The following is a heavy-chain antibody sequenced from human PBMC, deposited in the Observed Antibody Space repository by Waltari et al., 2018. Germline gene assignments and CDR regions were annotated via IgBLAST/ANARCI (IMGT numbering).Heavy chain of an antibody. CDR1: GFTFRGYW. CDR2: IKADGSDQ. J-gene: IGHJ4*02. CDR3: ARGSAYYVRVWDY. Sequence: EVQLVESGGTFVQPGGSLRLSCAASGFTFRGYWMTWVRQAPGKGLEWVANIKADGSDQYYVDSVRGRFTISRDNAENSLYLQMNSLIADDTAVYYCARGSAYYVRVWDYWGQGTLVTVSS. D-gene: IGHD3-16*01. V-gene: IGHV3-7*03.